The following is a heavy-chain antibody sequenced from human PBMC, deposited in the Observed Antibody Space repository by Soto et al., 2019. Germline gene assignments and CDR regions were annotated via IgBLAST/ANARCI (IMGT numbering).Heavy chain of an antibody. Sequence: GASVKVSCKASGYTFTSYGISWVRQAPGQGLEWMGWISAYNGNTNYAQKLQGRVTMTTDTSTSTAYMELRSLRSDDTAVYYCARDVVVQLERGYPSLNYYYGMDVWGQGTTVTVS. J-gene: IGHJ6*02. D-gene: IGHD1-1*01. CDR2: ISAYNGNT. V-gene: IGHV1-18*04. CDR1: GYTFTSYG. CDR3: ARDVVVQLERGYPSLNYYYGMDV.